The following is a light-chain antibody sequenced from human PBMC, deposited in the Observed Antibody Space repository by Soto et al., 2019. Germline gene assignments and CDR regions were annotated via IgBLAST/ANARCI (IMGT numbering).Light chain of an antibody. CDR1: QGISSY. V-gene: IGKV1-9*01. J-gene: IGKJ4*01. CDR3: QQFKSYPLT. CDR2: AAS. Sequence: IQLTRSPSSLSTSVRDSVTITCRASQGISSYLAWYQQKPGKAPKLLIYAASTLQSGVPSMFSGSGSGTDFTLTISSLQPEDFATYYCQQFKSYPLTFGAGTKVDIK.